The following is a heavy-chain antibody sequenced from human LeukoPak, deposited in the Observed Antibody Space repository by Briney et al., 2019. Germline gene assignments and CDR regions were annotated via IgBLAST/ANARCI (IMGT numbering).Heavy chain of an antibody. CDR1: GFTLSSYA. V-gene: IGHV3-30*04. CDR2: TSSDGSNQ. J-gene: IGHJ4*02. Sequence: GRSLTLSCGASGFTLSSYAMHWVRQAPGKGLEWVAVTSSDGSNQYYADSVKGRFTISRDNSKNTLYLQMNSLRGEDTAVYYCARGIEVYRPRFEYWGQGTPVTVSS. D-gene: IGHD4-11*01. CDR3: ARGIEVYRPRFEY.